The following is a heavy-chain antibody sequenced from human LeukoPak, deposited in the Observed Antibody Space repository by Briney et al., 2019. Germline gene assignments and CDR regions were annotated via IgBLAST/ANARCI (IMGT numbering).Heavy chain of an antibody. CDR1: GFTFSSYW. Sequence: GGSLRLSCAAAGFTFSSYWMHWVRHAPGKGLVWGSRINSDGSSTSYADYVKGRFTISRDNDKNSLYLQMNSLRAEDTAVYYCARDEYYHFWSGYYYYMDVWGKGTTVTVSS. J-gene: IGHJ6*03. V-gene: IGHV3-74*01. CDR3: ARDEYYHFWSGYYYYMDV. D-gene: IGHD3-3*01. CDR2: INSDGSST.